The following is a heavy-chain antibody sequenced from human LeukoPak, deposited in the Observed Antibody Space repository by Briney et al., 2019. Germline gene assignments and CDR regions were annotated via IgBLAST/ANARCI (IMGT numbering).Heavy chain of an antibody. CDR1: GYTFTSYG. V-gene: IGHV1-8*02. D-gene: IGHD6-19*01. CDR2: MNPNSGNT. CDR3: ARRYGQWLVPHTDWFDP. Sequence: ASVKVSCKASGYTFTSYGINWVRQATGQGLEWMGWMNPNSGNTGYAQKFQGRVTMTRNTSISTAYMELSSLRSEDTAVYYCARRYGQWLVPHTDWFDPWGQGTLVTVSS. J-gene: IGHJ5*02.